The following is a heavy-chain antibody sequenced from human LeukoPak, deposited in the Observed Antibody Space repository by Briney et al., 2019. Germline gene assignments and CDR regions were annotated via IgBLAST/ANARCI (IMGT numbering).Heavy chain of an antibody. CDR1: GGSISSSSYY. V-gene: IGHV4-39*07. CDR3: ARGYSSGWYVGHWFDP. D-gene: IGHD6-19*01. CDR2: IYYSGST. Sequence: SETLSLTCTVSGGSISSSSYYWGWIRQPPGKGLEWIGSIYYSGSTNYNPSLKSRVTISVDTSKNQFSLKLCSVTAADTAVYYCARGYSSGWYVGHWFDPWGQGTLVTVSS. J-gene: IGHJ5*02.